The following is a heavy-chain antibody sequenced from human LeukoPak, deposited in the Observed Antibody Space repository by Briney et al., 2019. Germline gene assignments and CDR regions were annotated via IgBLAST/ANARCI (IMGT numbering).Heavy chain of an antibody. D-gene: IGHD4-23*01. Sequence: GGSLRLSCAASGFTFSTYGMHWVRQAPGKGLEWVAFIRYDGSNKYYADSVKGRFTISRDNSKNTLYLQMNSLIPEDTAVYYCARDRGYGGNLDYWGQGTLVTVS. CDR2: IRYDGSNK. CDR3: ARDRGYGGNLDY. CDR1: GFTFSTYG. J-gene: IGHJ4*02. V-gene: IGHV3-30*02.